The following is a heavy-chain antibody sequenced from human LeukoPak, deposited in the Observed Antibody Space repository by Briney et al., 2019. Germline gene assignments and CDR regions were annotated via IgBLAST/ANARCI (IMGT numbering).Heavy chain of an antibody. V-gene: IGHV1-18*04. CDR3: AREGSDYYGSGSYYNHFDY. CDR2: ISAYNGNT. D-gene: IGHD3-10*01. Sequence: GASVKVSCKASGYTFTSYGTSWVRQAPGQGLEWMGWISAYNGNTNYAQKPQGRVTMTTDTSTSTAYMELRSLRSDDTAVYYCAREGSDYYGSGSYYNHFDYWGQGTLVTVSS. CDR1: GYTFTSYG. J-gene: IGHJ4*02.